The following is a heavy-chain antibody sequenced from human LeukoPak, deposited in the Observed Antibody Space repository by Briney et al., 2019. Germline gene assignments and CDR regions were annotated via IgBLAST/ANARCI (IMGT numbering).Heavy chain of an antibody. CDR1: GGSVSSYY. CDR2: MYYSGSP. CDR3: ARVGGGIYYYYYMDV. Sequence: PSETLSLTCTVSGGSVSSYYWSRIRQPPGKGLEWIGYMYYSGSPNYNPSLKSRVTISIDTSEKQFSLKLRSVTAADTAVYYCARVGGGIYYYYYMDVWGKGTTVTVSS. J-gene: IGHJ6*03. V-gene: IGHV4-59*02. D-gene: IGHD3-16*01.